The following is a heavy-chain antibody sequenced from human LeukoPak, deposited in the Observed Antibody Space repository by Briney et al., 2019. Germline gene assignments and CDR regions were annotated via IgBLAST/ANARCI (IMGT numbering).Heavy chain of an antibody. J-gene: IGHJ6*03. V-gene: IGHV4-34*01. CDR2: INHSGST. D-gene: IGHD3-10*01. CDR1: GGSFSGYY. Sequence: PSETLSLTCAVYGGSFSGYYWSWIRQPPGKGLEWIGEINHSGSTNYNPSLKSRVTISVDTSKNQFSLKLSSVTAADTAVYYCARGRYYGSGSYYYYYYYVDVWGKGTTVTVSS. CDR3: ARGRYYGSGSYYYYYYYVDV.